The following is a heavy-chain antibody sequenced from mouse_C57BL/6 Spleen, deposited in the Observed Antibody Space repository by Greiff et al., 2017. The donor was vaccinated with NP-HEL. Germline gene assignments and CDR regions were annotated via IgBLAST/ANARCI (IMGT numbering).Heavy chain of an antibody. V-gene: IGHV1-64*01. CDR2: IHPNSGST. D-gene: IGHD1-1*01. Sequence: VQLRQPGAELVKPGASVKLSCKASGYTFTSYWMHWVKQRPGQGLEWIGMIHPNSGSTNYNEKFKSKATLTVDKSSSTAYMQLSSLTSEDSAVYYCAKEAYYYGSSYDAMDYWGQGTSVTVSS. J-gene: IGHJ4*01. CDR3: AKEAYYYGSSYDAMDY. CDR1: GYTFTSYW.